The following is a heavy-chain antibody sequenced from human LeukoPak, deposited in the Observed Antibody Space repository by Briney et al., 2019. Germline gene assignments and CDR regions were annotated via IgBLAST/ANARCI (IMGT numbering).Heavy chain of an antibody. CDR3: ARGRGLYSSGYYQDFDY. CDR1: GGSISSYY. J-gene: IGHJ4*02. D-gene: IGHD3-22*01. CDR2: IYYSGST. Sequence: SETLSLTCTVSGGSISSYYWGWIRQPPGKGLEWIGYIYYSGSTNYNPSLKSRVTISVDTSKNQFSLKLSSVTAADTAVYYCARGRGLYSSGYYQDFDYWGQGTLVTVSS. V-gene: IGHV4-59*08.